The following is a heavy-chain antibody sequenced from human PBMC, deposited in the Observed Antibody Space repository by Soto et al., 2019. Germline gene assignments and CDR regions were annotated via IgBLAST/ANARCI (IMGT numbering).Heavy chain of an antibody. CDR1: GGTFTTYT. CDR2: IIPILGIA. Sequence: GASVKVSCKASGGTFTTYTITWVRKAPGQGLEWMGRIIPILGIANYAQKFQGRVTITADKSTSTAYMELSSLRSEDTAVYYCARASYCSSTSCYANYYYMDVWGKGTTVTVSS. J-gene: IGHJ6*03. V-gene: IGHV1-69*02. D-gene: IGHD2-2*01. CDR3: ARASYCSSTSCYANYYYMDV.